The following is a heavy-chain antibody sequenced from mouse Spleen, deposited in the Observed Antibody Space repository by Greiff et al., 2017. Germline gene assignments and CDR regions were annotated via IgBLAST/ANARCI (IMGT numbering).Heavy chain of an antibody. CDR2: IYPGGGYP. CDR1: GYTFTNYW. V-gene: IGHV1-63*02. CDR3: ARSQSYAMDY. J-gene: IGHJ4*01. Sequence: SGAELVRPGTSVKISCKASGYTFTNYWLGWVKQRPGHGLEWIGDIYPGGGYPNYNEKFKGKATLTADTSSSTAYMQLSSLTSEDSAVYFCARSQSYAMDYWGQGTSVTVSS.